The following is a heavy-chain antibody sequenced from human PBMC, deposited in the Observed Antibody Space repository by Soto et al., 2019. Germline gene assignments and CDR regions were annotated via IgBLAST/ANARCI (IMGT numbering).Heavy chain of an antibody. CDR2: ISGSGGST. V-gene: IGHV3-23*01. D-gene: IGHD3-3*01. CDR1: GFTFSSYA. J-gene: IGHJ6*02. Sequence: GGSLRLSCAASGFTFSSYAMSWVRQAPGKGLEWVSAISGSGGSTYYADSVKGRSTISRENSKNTLYLQMNSLRAEDTAVYYCAKGAEWLSTVYYYYYGMDVWGQGTTVTISS. CDR3: AKGAEWLSTVYYYYYGMDV.